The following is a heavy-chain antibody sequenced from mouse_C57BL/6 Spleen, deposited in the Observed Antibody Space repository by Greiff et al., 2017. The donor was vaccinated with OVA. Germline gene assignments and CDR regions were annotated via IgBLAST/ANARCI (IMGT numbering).Heavy chain of an antibody. J-gene: IGHJ3*01. CDR1: GYTFTSYG. Sequence: QVQLQQSGAELARPGASVKLSCKASGYTFTSYGISWVKQRTGQGLEWIGEIYPRSGNTYYNEKFKGKATLTADKSSSTAYMELRSLTSEDSAVYFCARGGYEYDLFAYWGQGTLVTVSA. CDR3: ARGGYEYDLFAY. CDR2: IYPRSGNT. D-gene: IGHD2-4*01. V-gene: IGHV1-81*01.